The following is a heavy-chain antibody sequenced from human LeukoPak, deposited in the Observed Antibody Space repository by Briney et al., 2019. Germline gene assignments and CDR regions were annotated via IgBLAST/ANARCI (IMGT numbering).Heavy chain of an antibody. CDR1: GFTFSSYS. CDR3: ARVAARPWYFDL. Sequence: GGSLRLSCAASGFTFSSYSMNWVRQAPGKGLEWVSSISSSSSYIYYADSVKGRFTISRDNAKNSVYLQMNSLRAGDTAVYYCARVAARPWYFDLWGRGTLVTVSS. CDR2: ISSSSSYI. D-gene: IGHD6-6*01. J-gene: IGHJ2*01. V-gene: IGHV3-21*04.